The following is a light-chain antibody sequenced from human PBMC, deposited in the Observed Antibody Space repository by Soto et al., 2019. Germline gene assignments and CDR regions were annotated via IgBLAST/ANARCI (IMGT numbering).Light chain of an antibody. CDR1: QGISNY. J-gene: IGKJ2*01. CDR2: AAS. CDR3: QKYNSAPYT. Sequence: DIQMTQFPSSLSASVGDRVTITCRASQGISNYLAWYQQKPGKVPKLLIYAASTLQSGVPSRFSASGSGTDFTLAISSLQPEDVATYYCQKYNSAPYTFGQGTKLEIK. V-gene: IGKV1-27*01.